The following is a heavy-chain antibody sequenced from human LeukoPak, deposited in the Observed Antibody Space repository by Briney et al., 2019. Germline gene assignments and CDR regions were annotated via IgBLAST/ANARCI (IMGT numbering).Heavy chain of an antibody. CDR3: ARVRVRGVMVYYYGMDV. D-gene: IGHD3-10*01. V-gene: IGHV3-33*01. CDR2: IWYDGSNK. CDR1: GFTFSSYG. Sequence: GGSLRLSYAASGFTFSSYGMHWVRQAPGKGLEWVAIIWYDGSNKYYADSVKGRFTISRDNSKNTLYLQMNSLRAEDTAVYYCARVRVRGVMVYYYGMDVWGKGTTVTVSS. J-gene: IGHJ6*04.